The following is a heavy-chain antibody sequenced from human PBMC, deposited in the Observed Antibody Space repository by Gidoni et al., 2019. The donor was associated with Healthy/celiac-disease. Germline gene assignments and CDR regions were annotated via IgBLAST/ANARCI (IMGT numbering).Heavy chain of an antibody. CDR3: ARGDYIWGSYRYPLDY. D-gene: IGHD3-16*02. Sequence: QLQLVQSGAEVTKPGSSVKGSCTASGGTFSSHTISWVRQAHGQGLEWMGRHITILGIANYAQKFQGRVKITADKSTSTAYMELSSLRSEDTAVYYCARGDYIWGSYRYPLDYWGQGTLVTVSS. J-gene: IGHJ4*02. CDR1: GGTFSSHT. V-gene: IGHV1-69*02. CDR2: HITILGIA.